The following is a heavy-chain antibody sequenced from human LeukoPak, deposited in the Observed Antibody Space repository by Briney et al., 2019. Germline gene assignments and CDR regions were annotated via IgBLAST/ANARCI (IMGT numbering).Heavy chain of an antibody. CDR2: IFSSGST. CDR1: GASISSGSYY. J-gene: IGHJ4*02. CDR3: ARDGLGYDYIWGSYRYFDY. Sequence: PSETLSLTCTVSGASISSGSYYWSWIRQPAGKGREWIGRIFSSGSTNYNPSLKSRVTISVDTSKNQFSLKLSSVTAADTAVYYCARDGLGYDYIWGSYRYFDYWGQGTLVTVSS. D-gene: IGHD3-16*02. V-gene: IGHV4-61*02.